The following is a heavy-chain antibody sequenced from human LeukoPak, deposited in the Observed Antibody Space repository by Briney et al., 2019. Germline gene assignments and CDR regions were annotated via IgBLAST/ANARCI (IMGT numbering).Heavy chain of an antibody. J-gene: IGHJ5*02. D-gene: IGHD2-2*01. V-gene: IGHV1-18*01. CDR3: ARDRERCSSTSCYPEWFDP. CDR2: ISAYNGNT. Sequence: ASVKVSCKASGYTFTSYGISWVRQAPGQGLEWMGWISAYNGNTNYAQKLQGRVTMTTDTSTSTAYMELRSLRSDDTAVYYCARDRERCSSTSCYPEWFDPWGQGTLVTVSS. CDR1: GYTFTSYG.